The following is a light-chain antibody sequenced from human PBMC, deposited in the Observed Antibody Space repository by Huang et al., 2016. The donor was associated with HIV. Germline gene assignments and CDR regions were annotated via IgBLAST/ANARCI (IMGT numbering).Light chain of an antibody. CDR2: GAS. CDR3: QQYASSPGT. CDR1: LSVSGNY. V-gene: IGKV3-20*01. J-gene: IGKJ1*01. Sequence: EIVLTQSPGTLSLSPGERATLSCRASLSVSGNYLAWYQQQPGQAPRLLIYGASTRATDIPVRISGGGSGTDFTLNISRLEPEDFATYYCQQYASSPGTFGQGTKVEI.